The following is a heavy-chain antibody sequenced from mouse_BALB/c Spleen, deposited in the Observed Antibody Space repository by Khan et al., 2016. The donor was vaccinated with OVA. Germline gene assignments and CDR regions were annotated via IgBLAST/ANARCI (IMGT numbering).Heavy chain of an antibody. CDR1: GYTFISYW. D-gene: IGHD2-14*01. Sequence: QVQLQQSGTELARPGASVKMSCKASGYTFISYWMHWVKQRPGQGLEWIGYINPSTGYTKYNQRFKDKATLTTDKSSSTAYMQLSSLTSGDSAVYYCTRRRIEGIFVYGGQGTRVTVSA. J-gene: IGHJ3*01. CDR3: TRRRIEGIFVY. CDR2: INPSTGYT. V-gene: IGHV1-4*01.